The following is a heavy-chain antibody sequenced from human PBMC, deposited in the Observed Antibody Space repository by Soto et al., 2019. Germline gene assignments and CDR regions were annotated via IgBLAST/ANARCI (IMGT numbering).Heavy chain of an antibody. CDR2: ISSSSSYI. D-gene: IGHD1-26*01. CDR3: ARDSDSGGSYTRFDY. V-gene: IGHV3-21*01. CDR1: GFTFSSYS. Sequence: GGSLRLSCAASGFTFSSYSMNWVRQAPGKGLEWVSSISSSSSYIYYADSVKGRFTISRDNAKNSLYLQMNSLRAEDTAVYYCARDSDSGGSYTRFDYWGQGTLVTVSS. J-gene: IGHJ4*02.